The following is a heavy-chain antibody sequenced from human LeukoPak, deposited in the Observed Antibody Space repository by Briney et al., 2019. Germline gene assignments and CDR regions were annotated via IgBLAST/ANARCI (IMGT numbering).Heavy chain of an antibody. Sequence: GGSLRLSCATSGFTFSDFWMHWVRQTPGKGLVWVARITPNGGGADYVDLVRGRFTISRDNAANTVYLQMNCLGADDMAVYFCARGVDTTTINELGYWGQGTLVTVSS. CDR3: ARGVDTTTINELGY. D-gene: IGHD3-10*01. V-gene: IGHV3-74*01. J-gene: IGHJ1*01. CDR1: GFTFSDFW. CDR2: ITPNGGGA.